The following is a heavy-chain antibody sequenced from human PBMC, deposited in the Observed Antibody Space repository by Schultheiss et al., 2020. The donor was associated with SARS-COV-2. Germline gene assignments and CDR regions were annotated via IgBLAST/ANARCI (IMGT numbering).Heavy chain of an antibody. CDR3: ARDGAAAEVPGAFDI. J-gene: IGHJ3*02. CDR1: GFTFSIYG. Sequence: GESLKISCAASGFTFSIYGMHWVRQPPGKGLEWVAVISSDGKNKFYADSVKGRFTISRDNSKNTLYLQMNSLRAEDTAVYYCARDGAAAEVPGAFDIWGQGTMVTVSS. V-gene: IGHV3-30*03. CDR2: ISSDGKNK. D-gene: IGHD6-13*01.